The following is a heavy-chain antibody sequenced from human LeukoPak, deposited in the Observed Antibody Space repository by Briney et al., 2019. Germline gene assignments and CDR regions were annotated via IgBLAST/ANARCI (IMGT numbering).Heavy chain of an antibody. CDR3: ARDLGCSSTSCPYYYYGMGV. J-gene: IGHJ6*02. D-gene: IGHD2-2*01. CDR1: GFTVSSNY. V-gene: IGHV3-66*01. CDR2: IYSGGSA. Sequence: PGGSLRLSCAASGFTVSSNYTSWVRQAPGKGLEWVSVIYSGGSAYYADSVKGRFTISRDNSKNTLYLQMNSLRAEDTAVYYCARDLGCSSTSCPYYYYGMGVWGQGTTVTVSS.